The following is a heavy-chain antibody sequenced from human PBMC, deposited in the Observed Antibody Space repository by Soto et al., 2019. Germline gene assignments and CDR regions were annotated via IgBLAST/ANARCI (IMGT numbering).Heavy chain of an antibody. V-gene: IGHV4-34*01. D-gene: IGHD3-3*01. Sequence: SEDPSPTPAVSGGFFMGFYLTWSRPPPGKGLEWLGDINHVGITNYNPSLKSRVSIPVDTSKSQFSLKLSSVTAADTAVYYCARAHDFWGGRQQPIDSWGQGTLVTVSS. J-gene: IGHJ4*02. CDR2: INHVGIT. CDR1: GGFFMGFY. CDR3: ARAHDFWGGRQQPIDS.